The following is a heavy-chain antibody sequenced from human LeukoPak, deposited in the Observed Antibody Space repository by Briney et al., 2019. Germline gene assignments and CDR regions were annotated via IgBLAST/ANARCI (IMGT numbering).Heavy chain of an antibody. J-gene: IGHJ5*02. Sequence: PGGSLRLSCAASGFTFSSYWMSWVRQAPGKGLEWVANIKQDGSEKYYVDSVKGRFTISRDNAKSSLYLQMNSLRAEDTAVYYCARGILTYYYDSSGYRPEGWFDPWGQGTLVTVSS. CDR1: GFTFSSYW. CDR2: IKQDGSEK. CDR3: ARGILTYYYDSSGYRPEGWFDP. D-gene: IGHD3-22*01. V-gene: IGHV3-7*01.